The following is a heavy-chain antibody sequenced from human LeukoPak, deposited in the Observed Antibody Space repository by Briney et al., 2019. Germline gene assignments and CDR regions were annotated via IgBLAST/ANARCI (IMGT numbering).Heavy chain of an antibody. V-gene: IGHV3-23*01. D-gene: IGHD6-13*01. CDR1: GFIFSTYA. Sequence: QPGGSLRLSCATSGFIFSTYAMSWVRQAPGKGLEWVSVISAGGDSTYYADSVKGRFTISRDNFKNTLFLQMNSLRDEDTAVYFCASPDTPRAVSHSGAWYYFDYWGLGTLVTVSS. J-gene: IGHJ4*02. CDR2: ISAGGDST. CDR3: ASPDTPRAVSHSGAWYYFDY.